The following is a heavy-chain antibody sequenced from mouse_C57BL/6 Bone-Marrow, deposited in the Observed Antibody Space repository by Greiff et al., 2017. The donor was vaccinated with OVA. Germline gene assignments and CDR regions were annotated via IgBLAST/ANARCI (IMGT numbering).Heavy chain of an antibody. V-gene: IGHV1-69*01. D-gene: IGHD2-1*01. J-gene: IGHJ3*01. CDR1: GFTFTSYW. CDR2: IDPSDRST. CDR3: ARDDYGNYVRFAY. Sequence: QVQLKESGPVLARPGASVKMSCKTSGFTFTSYWMHWVKQRPGQGLEWIGGIDPSDRSTNYTQKFKGKSTLTVDKSSSTAYMQLSSRTSEDSAVYDFARDDYGNYVRFAYWGQGTLVTVSA.